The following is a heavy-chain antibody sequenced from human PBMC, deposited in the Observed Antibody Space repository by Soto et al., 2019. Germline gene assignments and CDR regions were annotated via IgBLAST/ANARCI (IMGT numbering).Heavy chain of an antibody. CDR3: ARYSSPLVVIWDWFDP. V-gene: IGHV1-69*01. J-gene: IGHJ5*02. CDR2: IIPIFGTA. Sequence: QVQLVQSGAEVKKPGSSVKVSRKASGGTFSSYAISWVRQAPGQGLEWMGGIIPIFGTANYAQKFQGRVTITADESTSTAYMELSSLRSEDTAVYYCARYSSPLVVIWDWFDPWGQGTLVTVSS. CDR1: GGTFSSYA. D-gene: IGHD3-22*01.